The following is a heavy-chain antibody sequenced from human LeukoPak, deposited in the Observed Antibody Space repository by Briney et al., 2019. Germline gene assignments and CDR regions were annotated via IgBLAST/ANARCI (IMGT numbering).Heavy chain of an antibody. CDR3: ARDSCSSTTCYLN. V-gene: IGHV4-61*02. Sequence: CTXXXGXISGGNYXXRRIRQPAGKGLEWIGRIDNSGSTNYNPSLKSRVTISVDTSRNHFSLRLSSVTAADTAVYYCARDSCSSTTCYLNWGQGTLVTVSS. CDR2: IDNSGST. D-gene: IGHD2-2*01. CDR1: XGXISGGNYX. J-gene: IGHJ4*02.